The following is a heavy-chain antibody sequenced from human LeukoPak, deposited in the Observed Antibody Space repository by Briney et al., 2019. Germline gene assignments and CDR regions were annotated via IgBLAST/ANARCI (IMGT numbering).Heavy chain of an antibody. Sequence: GESLRLSCAASGFTLSRYWMSWVRQTPGKGLEWVANIKEDGGEKYYVDSVKGRFTISRDNAKSSLFLQMNSLRTEDTAVYYCATTRGFDYWGQGTLVTVSS. D-gene: IGHD1-1*01. V-gene: IGHV3-7*03. CDR2: IKEDGGEK. CDR1: GFTLSRYW. J-gene: IGHJ4*02. CDR3: ATTRGFDY.